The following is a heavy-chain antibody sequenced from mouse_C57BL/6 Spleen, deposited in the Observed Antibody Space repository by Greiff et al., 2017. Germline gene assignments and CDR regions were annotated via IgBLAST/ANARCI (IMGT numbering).Heavy chain of an antibody. CDR1: GFNIKNTY. CDR2: IDPANGNT. D-gene: IGHD1-1*01. J-gene: IGHJ4*01. Sequence: VQLQQSVAELVRPGASVKLSCTASGFNIKNTYMHWVKQRPEQGLEWIGRIDPANGNTKYAPKFPGKATIAADTSSNTADLQLSSLTSEDTAIYYCARVDTTVVRDAVDYWGQGTSVTVSS. V-gene: IGHV14-3*01. CDR3: ARVDTTVVRDAVDY.